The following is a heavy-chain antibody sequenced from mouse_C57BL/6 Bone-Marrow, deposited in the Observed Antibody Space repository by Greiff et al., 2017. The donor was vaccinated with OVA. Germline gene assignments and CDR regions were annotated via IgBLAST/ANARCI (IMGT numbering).Heavy chain of an antibody. CDR3: VGGLRRTWFAD. CDR2: IRSKGNNYAT. CDR1: GFSFNTYA. D-gene: IGHD2-2*01. Sequence: EVKLLESGGGLVQPKGSLKLSCAASGFSFNTYAMNWVRQAPGKGLEWVARIRSKGNNYATYYADSVKDRFTISRDDSASMLYLPMNKLKTEDTAMYFCVGGLRRTWFADWGQGTLVTVSA. V-gene: IGHV10-1*01. J-gene: IGHJ3*01.